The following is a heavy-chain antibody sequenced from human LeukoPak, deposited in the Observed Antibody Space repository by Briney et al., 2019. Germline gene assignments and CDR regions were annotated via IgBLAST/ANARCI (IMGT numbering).Heavy chain of an antibody. J-gene: IGHJ4*02. CDR2: INPNSGGT. V-gene: IGHV1-2*02. CDR1: GYTFTSYG. D-gene: IGHD4-17*01. Sequence: ASVKVSCKASGYTFTSYGISWVRQAPGQGLEWMGWINPNSGGTNYAQKFQGRVTMTRDTSISTAYMELSRLRSDDTAVYYCAREVDSDGDYDYWGQGTLVTVSS. CDR3: AREVDSDGDYDY.